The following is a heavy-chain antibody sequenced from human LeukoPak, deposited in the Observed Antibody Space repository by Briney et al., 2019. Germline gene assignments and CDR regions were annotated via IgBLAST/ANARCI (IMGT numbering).Heavy chain of an antibody. CDR3: ARQAAAGIGY. Sequence: SETLSLTCAVYGVSFSGYYWSWIRQPPGKGLEWIGEINHSGSTNYNPSLKSRVTISVDTSKNQFSLKLSSVTAADTAVYYCARQAAAGIGYWGQGTLVTVSS. CDR2: INHSGST. J-gene: IGHJ4*02. CDR1: GVSFSGYY. D-gene: IGHD6-13*01. V-gene: IGHV4-34*01.